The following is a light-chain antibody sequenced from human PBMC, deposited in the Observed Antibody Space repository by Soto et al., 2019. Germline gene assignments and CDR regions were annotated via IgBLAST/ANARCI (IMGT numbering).Light chain of an antibody. CDR3: QQYNNWPRT. Sequence: EIVLTQSPDTLSLSPGERATLSCRASQSFSSYYLVWYQQKPGQAPRLLIYGASTRATGIPARFSGSGSGTEFTLTISSLQSEDFAVYYCQQYNNWPRTFGQGTKVDI. V-gene: IGKV3-15*01. CDR1: QSFSSY. CDR2: GAS. J-gene: IGKJ1*01.